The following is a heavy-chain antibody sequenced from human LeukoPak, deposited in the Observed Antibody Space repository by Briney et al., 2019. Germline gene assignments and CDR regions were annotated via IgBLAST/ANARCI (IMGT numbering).Heavy chain of an antibody. CDR3: ARSIVVVVAATPHYYYGMDV. D-gene: IGHD2-15*01. V-gene: IGHV1-69*05. CDR2: IIPIFGTA. CDR1: GGTFSSYA. Sequence: SVKVSCKASGGTFSSYAISWVRQAPGQGLEWMGGIIPIFGTANYAQKFQGRVTITTDESTSTAYMELSSLRSEDTAVYYCARSIVVVVAATPHYYYGMDVWGQGTTVTVSS. J-gene: IGHJ6*02.